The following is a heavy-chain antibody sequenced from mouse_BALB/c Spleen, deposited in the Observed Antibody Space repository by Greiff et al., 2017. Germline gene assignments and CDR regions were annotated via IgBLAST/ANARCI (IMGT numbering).Heavy chain of an antibody. CDR2: INPYNGDT. Sequence: VQLQQSGPELVKPGASVKISCKASGYSFTGYFMNWVMQSHGQSLEWIGRINPYNGDTFYNQKFKGKATLTVDKSSSTAHMELRSLASEDSAVYYCARDQSYGSSYGAMDYWGQGTSVTVSS. CDR3: ARDQSYGSSYGAMDY. V-gene: IGHV1-20*02. CDR1: GYSFTGYF. J-gene: IGHJ4*01. D-gene: IGHD1-1*01.